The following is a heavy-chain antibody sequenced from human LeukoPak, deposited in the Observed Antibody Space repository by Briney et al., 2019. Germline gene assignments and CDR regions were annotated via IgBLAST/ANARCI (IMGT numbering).Heavy chain of an antibody. V-gene: IGHV3-21*01. J-gene: IGHJ4*02. CDR1: GFTFSSYS. D-gene: IGHD2-2*02. CDR2: ISSSSSYI. CDR3: ARDGPVPAAIGGYY. Sequence: PGGSLRLSCAASGFTFSSYSMNWLRQAPGKGLEWVSSISSSSSYIYYADSVKGRFTISRDNAKNSLYLQMNSLSAEDTAVYYCARDGPVPAAIGGYYWGQGTLVTVSS.